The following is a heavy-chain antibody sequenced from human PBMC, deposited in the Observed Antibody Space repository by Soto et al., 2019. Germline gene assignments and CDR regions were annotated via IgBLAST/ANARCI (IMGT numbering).Heavy chain of an antibody. CDR2: IYPGDSDT. D-gene: IGHD1-26*01. J-gene: IGHJ4*02. Sequence: GESLKISCKASGYSFTNYWIGWVRQMPGKGLEWMGIIYPGDSDTKYSPSFQGQVTISADKSINTAYLQWSSLKASDTAMYYFARPYSGSHYYFDYRGQGTLVTVSS. V-gene: IGHV5-51*01. CDR3: ARPYSGSHYYFDY. CDR1: GYSFTNYW.